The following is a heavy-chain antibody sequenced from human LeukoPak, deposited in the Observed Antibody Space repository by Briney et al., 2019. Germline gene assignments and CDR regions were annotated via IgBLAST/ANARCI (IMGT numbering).Heavy chain of an antibody. CDR2: IYHSGST. CDR1: GGSISSRNW. J-gene: IGHJ4*02. D-gene: IGHD4-17*01. CDR3: ARASHDYGDYSHFDY. V-gene: IGHV4-4*02. Sequence: SETLSLTCAVSGGSISSRNWWSWVRQPPGQGLEWIGEIYHSGSTNYNPSLKTRVTISVDKSKNQFSLKLSSVTAADTAVYYCARASHDYGDYSHFDYWGQGTLVTVSS.